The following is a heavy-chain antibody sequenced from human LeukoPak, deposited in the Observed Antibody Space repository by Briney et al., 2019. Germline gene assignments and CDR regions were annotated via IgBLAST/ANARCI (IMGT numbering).Heavy chain of an antibody. CDR1: GFTFSGSA. Sequence: GGSLRLSCAASGFTFSGSAMHWVRQASGKGLEWVGRIRSKANSYATAYAASVKGRFTISRDDSKNTASLQLDSLKTEDTAVYYCATQAYGAITGGVDYWGQGTLVTVSS. J-gene: IGHJ4*02. CDR3: ATQAYGAITGGVDY. V-gene: IGHV3-73*01. D-gene: IGHD4-17*01. CDR2: IRSKANSYAT.